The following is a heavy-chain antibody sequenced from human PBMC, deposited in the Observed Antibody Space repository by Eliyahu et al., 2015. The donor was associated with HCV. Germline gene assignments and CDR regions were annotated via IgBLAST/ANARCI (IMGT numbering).Heavy chain of an antibody. Sequence: QVQLVESGGGVVQPGRSLRLSCAAASGFTFXNYGMHWVRQAPGKGLEWVAVIWYDGSDIYYADSVKGRFTISRDKSKNTLYLQMNSLRAEDTAVYYCARGGNNWNYRSWFDPWGQGTLVTVSS. V-gene: IGHV3-33*01. CDR3: ARGGNNWNYRSWFDP. CDR1: GFTFXNYG. CDR2: IWYDGSDI. D-gene: IGHD1-7*01. J-gene: IGHJ5*02.